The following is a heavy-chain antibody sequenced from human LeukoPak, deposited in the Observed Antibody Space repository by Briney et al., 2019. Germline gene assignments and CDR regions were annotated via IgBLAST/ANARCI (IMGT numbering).Heavy chain of an antibody. CDR2: VYNSGTT. CDR3: AEYVRNSGTYYFDY. CDR1: GGFLISHY. Sequence: PSETLSLTCTVSGGFLISHYWTWLRQPPGKELEWIGYVYNSGTTNYNPSLKSRVTISADTSKNQFSLNLYSVTPADTAVYYCAEYVRNSGTYYFDYWGQGTPVTVSS. J-gene: IGHJ4*02. V-gene: IGHV4-59*11. D-gene: IGHD1-26*01.